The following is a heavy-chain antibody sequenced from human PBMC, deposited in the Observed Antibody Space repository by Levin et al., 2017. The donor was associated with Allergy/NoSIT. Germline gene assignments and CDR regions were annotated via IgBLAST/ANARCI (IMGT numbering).Heavy chain of an antibody. CDR1: GFSFSAYS. J-gene: IGHJ4*02. Sequence: GGSLRLSCAVSGFSFSAYSMNWVRQAPGKGLEWLAYVDGHGTRIFYADSAKGRFTISRDNAQNSLYLQMNSLRAEDSGIYYCVRDLEGYRGVIRFDFWGQGTLVTVSS. CDR2: VDGHGTRI. V-gene: IGHV3-48*01. D-gene: IGHD3-10*01. CDR3: VRDLEGYRGVIRFDF.